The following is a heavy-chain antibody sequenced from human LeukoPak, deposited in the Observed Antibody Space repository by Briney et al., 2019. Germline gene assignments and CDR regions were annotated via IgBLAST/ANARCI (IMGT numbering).Heavy chain of an antibody. Sequence: SETLSLTCAVSGNCISNTYYWGWIRQPPGKELEWIGSIYNSGSTHYNPSLKSRVTISVDTSKNQFSLKLSSVTAADTAVYYCARNSSGNYFDYWGQGTLVTVSS. V-gene: IGHV4-38-2*01. CDR1: GNCISNTYY. J-gene: IGHJ4*02. CDR3: ARNSSGNYFDY. CDR2: IYNSGST. D-gene: IGHD1-26*01.